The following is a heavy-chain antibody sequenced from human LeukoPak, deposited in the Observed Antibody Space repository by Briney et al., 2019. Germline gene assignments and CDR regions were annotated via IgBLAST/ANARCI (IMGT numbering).Heavy chain of an antibody. CDR1: GFTFSSYA. CDR3: ARGALGATTWFDP. J-gene: IGHJ5*02. V-gene: IGHV3-33*01. Sequence: PGRSLRLSCAASGFTFSSYAMHWVRHTPGKGLQWLAAISGGGSSKNYADSVKGRFTISRDNSKNMLYLQMNSLRAEDTAVYYCARGALGATTWFDPWGQGTLVTVSS. D-gene: IGHD1-26*01. CDR2: ISGGGSSK.